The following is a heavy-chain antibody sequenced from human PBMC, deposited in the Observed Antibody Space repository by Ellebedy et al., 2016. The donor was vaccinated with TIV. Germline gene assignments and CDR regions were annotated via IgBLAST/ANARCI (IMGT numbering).Heavy chain of an antibody. J-gene: IGHJ3*02. Sequence: GESLKISCAVSGFTFTMYNIHWVRQAPGKGLVWVSYIVSSGTVTRYADSVKGRFTISRDNAKNTLYLQMNSLRADDTARYYCTREADSFDIWGLGTVVSVSS. V-gene: IGHV3-74*01. CDR3: TREADSFDI. CDR2: IVSSGTVT. CDR1: GFTFTMYN.